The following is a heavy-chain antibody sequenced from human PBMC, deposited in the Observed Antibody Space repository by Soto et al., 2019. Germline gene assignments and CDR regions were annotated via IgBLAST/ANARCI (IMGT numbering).Heavy chain of an antibody. CDR2: TYYRSKWYN. Sequence: SQTVPLTCAISGGSASTNYAAWYWIKQSPPRGLEWLGRTYYRSKWYNDYAVSVKSRIIISPDTSKNQFSLQLNSVTPEDTAVYYCARDYYYGMGVWGQGTTVSGSS. J-gene: IGHJ6*02. CDR3: ARDYYYGMGV. CDR1: GGSASTNYAA. V-gene: IGHV6-1*01.